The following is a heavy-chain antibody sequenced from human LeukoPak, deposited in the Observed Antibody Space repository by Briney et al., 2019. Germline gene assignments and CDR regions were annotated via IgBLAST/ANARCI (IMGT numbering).Heavy chain of an antibody. CDR3: AKARHYDFWSGYCFDY. CDR1: GFTFSDYY. Sequence: GGSLRLSCAASGFTFSDYYMTWFRQAPGKGLEWVSYISGGSSYTNFADSVKGRFTISRDNAKNTLYLQMNSLRAEDTAVYYCAKARHYDFWSGYCFDYWGQGTLVTVST. V-gene: IGHV3-11*05. D-gene: IGHD3-3*01. CDR2: ISGGSSYT. J-gene: IGHJ4*02.